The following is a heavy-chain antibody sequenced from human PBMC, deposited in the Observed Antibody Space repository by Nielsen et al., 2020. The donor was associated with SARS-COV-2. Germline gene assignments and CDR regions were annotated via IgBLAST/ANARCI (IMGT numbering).Heavy chain of an antibody. Sequence: GGSLRLSCAASGVTVSSNYMSWVRQAPGKGLEWVANIKQDGSEKYYVDSVKGRFTISRDNAKNSLYLQMNSLRAEDTAVYYCARDGVLWFGEQQFDYWGQGTLVTVSS. J-gene: IGHJ4*02. CDR2: IKQDGSEK. D-gene: IGHD3-10*01. CDR1: GVTVSSNY. CDR3: ARDGVLWFGEQQFDY. V-gene: IGHV3-7*01.